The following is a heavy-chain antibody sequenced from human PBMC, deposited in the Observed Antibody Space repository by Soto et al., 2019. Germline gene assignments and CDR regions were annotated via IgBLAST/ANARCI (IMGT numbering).Heavy chain of an antibody. J-gene: IGHJ5*02. CDR3: TKEDGWSDP. V-gene: IGHV3-15*07. CDR2: IKSKIHGGTI. CDR1: GFIFSNAW. Sequence: GGSLRLSCAASGFIFSNAWMNWVRQAPGKGPEWVGRIKSKIHGGTIDYAAPVKGRFTISRDDSKNTLFLQMNSLKTEDTAVYYCTKEDGWSDPWGQGTLVTVSS.